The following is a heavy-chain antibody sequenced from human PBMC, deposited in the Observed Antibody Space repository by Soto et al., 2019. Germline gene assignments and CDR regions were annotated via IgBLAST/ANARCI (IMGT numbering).Heavy chain of an antibody. V-gene: IGHV3-66*01. Sequence: EVQLVESGGGLVQPGGSLRLSCAASGFTVSSNYMSWVRQAPGKGLEWVSVIYSGGTTYYADSVKGRFTISRDNSKNTLYLQMNSLRAEDTAVYYCARNDDSSDYRGWFDPWGQGTLVTVSS. D-gene: IGHD3-22*01. CDR1: GFTVSSNY. CDR3: ARNDDSSDYRGWFDP. J-gene: IGHJ5*02. CDR2: IYSGGTT.